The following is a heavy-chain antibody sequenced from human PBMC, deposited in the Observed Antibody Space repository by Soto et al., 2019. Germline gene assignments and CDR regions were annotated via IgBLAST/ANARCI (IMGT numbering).Heavy chain of an antibody. Sequence: GESLKISCKGSGYSFTSYWIGWVRQMPGKGLEWMGIIYPGDSDTRYSPSFQGQVTISADKSISTAYLQWSSLKASDTAMYYCARTSPYSSSWYPDYYYYGMDVWGQGTTVTVSS. V-gene: IGHV5-51*01. D-gene: IGHD6-13*01. CDR3: ARTSPYSSSWYPDYYYYGMDV. CDR1: GYSFTSYW. J-gene: IGHJ6*02. CDR2: IYPGDSDT.